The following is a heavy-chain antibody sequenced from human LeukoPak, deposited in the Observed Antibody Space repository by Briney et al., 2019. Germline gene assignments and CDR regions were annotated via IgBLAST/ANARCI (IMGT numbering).Heavy chain of an antibody. CDR1: GGSISSGSYY. CDR3: AREVRDYYGSGSYYLEWWFDP. Sequence: PSQTLSLTCTVSGGSISSGSYYWSWIRQPAGKGLEWIGRIYTSGSTNYNPSLKSRVTISVDTSKNQFSLKLSSVTAADTAVYYCAREVRDYYGSGSYYLEWWFDPWGQGTLVTVSS. CDR2: IYTSGST. J-gene: IGHJ5*02. D-gene: IGHD3-10*01. V-gene: IGHV4-61*02.